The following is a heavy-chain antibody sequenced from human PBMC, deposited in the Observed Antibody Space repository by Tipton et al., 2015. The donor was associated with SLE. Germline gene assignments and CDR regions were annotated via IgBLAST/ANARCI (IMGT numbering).Heavy chain of an antibody. D-gene: IGHD7-27*01. J-gene: IGHJ4*02. CDR3: ARENWGNFDY. Sequence: SLRLSCAASGFTFSNYGMHWVRRTPGKGLEWVASINQDGSEKSYVDSVKGRFTISRDNAKNSMYLQMDSLRAEDTGVYYCARENWGNFDYWGQGTLVTVSS. V-gene: IGHV3-7*01. CDR2: INQDGSEK. CDR1: GFTFSNYG.